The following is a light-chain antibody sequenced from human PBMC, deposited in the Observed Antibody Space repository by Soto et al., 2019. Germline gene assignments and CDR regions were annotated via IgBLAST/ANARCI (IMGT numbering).Light chain of an antibody. CDR3: QQSYSTPGALT. J-gene: IGKJ4*01. Sequence: DIQMTQSPSSLSASVGDRVTITCRASQSISSYLNWYQQKPGKAPKLLIYAASSLQSGVPSRFSGSGSGTDFTLTISSLEPEDFGTYFCQQSYSTPGALTFGGGTRVDIK. V-gene: IGKV1-39*01. CDR1: QSISSY. CDR2: AAS.